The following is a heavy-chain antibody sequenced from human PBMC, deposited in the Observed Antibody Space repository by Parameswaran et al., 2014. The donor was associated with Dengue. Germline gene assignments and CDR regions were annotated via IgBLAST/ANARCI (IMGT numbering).Heavy chain of an antibody. V-gene: IGHV4-59*01. CDR2: IYYSGST. CDR3: ARGYSYYDFWSGETDYYYMDV. CDR1: GGSISSYY. J-gene: IGHJ6*03. Sequence: AGGSLRLSCTVSGGSISSYYWSWIRQPPGKGLEWIGYIYYSGSTNYNPSLKSRVTISVDTSKNQFSLKLSSVTAADTAVYYCARGYSYYDFWSGETDYYYMDVWGKGTTVTVSS. D-gene: IGHD3-3*01.